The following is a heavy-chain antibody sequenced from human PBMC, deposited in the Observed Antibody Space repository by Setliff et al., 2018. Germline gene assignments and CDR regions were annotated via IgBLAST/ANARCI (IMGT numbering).Heavy chain of an antibody. CDR2: IIQSGAT. V-gene: IGHV3-23*01. Sequence: GGSLRLSCTVSGFSFHDYGMNWVRQAPGKGLEWVSGIIQSGATFYADSVKGRFTISRDNSKSSVFLHINSVTAEDTAIYYCAKDRVNDGVWDFDSWGPGILVTVSS. D-gene: IGHD2-8*01. CDR1: GFSFHDYG. J-gene: IGHJ4*02. CDR3: AKDRVNDGVWDFDS.